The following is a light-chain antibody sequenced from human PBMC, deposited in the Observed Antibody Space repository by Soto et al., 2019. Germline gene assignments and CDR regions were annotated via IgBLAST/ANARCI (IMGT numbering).Light chain of an antibody. V-gene: IGKV3-15*01. CDR1: QSVSSN. CDR2: GAS. J-gene: IGKJ2*01. CDR3: QQYNKWPPYT. Sequence: EIVMTQSPANLSVSPGERATLSCRASQSVSSNLAWYQQKPGQGPRLLIYGASTRATGIPARFSGSVSGTEFTLTISSLQSEDFAVYYCQQYNKWPPYTFGQGTKVEIK.